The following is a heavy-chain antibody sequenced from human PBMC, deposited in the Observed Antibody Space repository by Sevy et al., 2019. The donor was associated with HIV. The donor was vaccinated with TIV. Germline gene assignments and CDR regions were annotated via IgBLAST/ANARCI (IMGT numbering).Heavy chain of an antibody. J-gene: IGHJ4*02. Sequence: GGSLRLSCAASGFTFRDYWMSWVRQAPGKGLEWVANIKEDGSAKYYGDSVKGRFTISRDNADDSLYLQMNSLRVEDTAVYYCARDKGGKDYWGQGTLVTVSS. CDR2: IKEDGSAK. V-gene: IGHV3-7*01. CDR3: ARDKGGKDY. D-gene: IGHD3-16*01. CDR1: GFTFRDYW.